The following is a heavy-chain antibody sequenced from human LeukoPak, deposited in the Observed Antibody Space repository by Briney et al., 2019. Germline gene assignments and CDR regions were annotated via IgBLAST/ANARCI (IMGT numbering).Heavy chain of an antibody. CDR2: IKQDGSEK. CDR1: GFTFSSYW. CDR3: AREYSRSRQNGFDP. Sequence: GESLRLSCAASGFTFSSYWMSWVRQAPGKGLEWVANIKQDGSEKYYVDSVKGRFTISRDNAKNSLYLQMNTLRVEDTAVYYGAREYSRSRQNGFDPWGQGTWSPSPQ. V-gene: IGHV3-7*01. J-gene: IGHJ5*02. D-gene: IGHD6-13*01.